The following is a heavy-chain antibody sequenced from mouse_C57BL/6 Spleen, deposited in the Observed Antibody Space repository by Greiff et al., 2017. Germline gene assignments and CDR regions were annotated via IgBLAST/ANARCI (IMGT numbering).Heavy chain of an antibody. J-gene: IGHJ4*01. D-gene: IGHD2-1*01. Sequence: EVKLVESGEGLVKPGGSLKLSCAASGFTFSSYAMSWVRQTPEKRLEWVAYISSGGDYIYYADTVKGRFTISRDNARNTLYLQMSSLKSEDTAMYYCTRDPYGKRAMDYWGQGTSVTVSS. V-gene: IGHV5-9-1*02. CDR1: GFTFSSYA. CDR3: TRDPYGKRAMDY. CDR2: ISSGGDYI.